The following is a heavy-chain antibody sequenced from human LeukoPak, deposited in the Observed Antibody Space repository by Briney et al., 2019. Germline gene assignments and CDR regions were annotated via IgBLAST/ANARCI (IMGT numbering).Heavy chain of an antibody. Sequence: SETLSLTCTVSGGSISSYYWSWIRQPPGKGLEWIGYIYYSGSTNYNPSPKSRVAISVDTSKNQFSLKLSSVTAADTAVYYCARAAAAAVNWFDPWGQGTLVTVSS. CDR3: ARAAAAAVNWFDP. CDR2: IYYSGST. CDR1: GGSISSYY. J-gene: IGHJ5*02. V-gene: IGHV4-59*01. D-gene: IGHD6-13*01.